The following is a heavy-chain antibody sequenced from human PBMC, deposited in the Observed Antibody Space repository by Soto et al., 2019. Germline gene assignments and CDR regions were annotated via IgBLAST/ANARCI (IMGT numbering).Heavy chain of an antibody. V-gene: IGHV1-69*13. Sequence: SVKVSCKASGGTFSSYSISWVRQAPGQGLEWMGGIIPIFGTANYAQKFQGRVTITADESTSTAYMELSSLRSEDTAVYYCARDIREPYYDILTGYYFDYWGQGTLVTVSS. CDR1: GGTFSSYS. D-gene: IGHD3-9*01. CDR2: IIPIFGTA. J-gene: IGHJ4*02. CDR3: ARDIREPYYDILTGYYFDY.